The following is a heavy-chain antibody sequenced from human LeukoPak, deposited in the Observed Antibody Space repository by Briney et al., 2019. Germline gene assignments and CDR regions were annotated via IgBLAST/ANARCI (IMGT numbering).Heavy chain of an antibody. CDR3: ARGWGRYCSSSSCSYYYYYGMDV. J-gene: IGHJ6*02. V-gene: IGHV4-34*01. Sequence: SETLSLTCDVYGGSFRINNWSWIRRPPGKGLRGMGEFNISESTNYNPSLKSRVTISVDTSNNQFSLKLSSVTAADTAVYYCARGWGRYCSSSSCSYYYYYGMDVWGQGTTVTVSS. CDR2: FNISEST. CDR1: GGSFRINN. D-gene: IGHD2-2*01.